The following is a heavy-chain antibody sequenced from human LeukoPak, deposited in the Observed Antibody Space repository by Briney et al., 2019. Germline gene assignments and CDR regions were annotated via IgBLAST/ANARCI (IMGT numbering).Heavy chain of an antibody. V-gene: IGHV4-4*07. D-gene: IGHD5-12*01. CDR2: IYTSGST. J-gene: IGHJ3*02. Sequence: PSETLSLTCTASGGSISSYYWSWLRQPAGKGLEWLGRIYTSGSTNYNPSLKSRVTMSVDTSKNQFSLKLSSVTAADTAVYYCARGVATTQFGGAFDIWGQGTMVTVSS. CDR3: ARGVATTQFGGAFDI. CDR1: GGSISSYY.